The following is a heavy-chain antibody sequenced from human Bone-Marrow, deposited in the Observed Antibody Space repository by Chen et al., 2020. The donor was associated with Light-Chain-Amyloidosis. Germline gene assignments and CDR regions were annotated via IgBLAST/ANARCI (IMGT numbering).Heavy chain of an antibody. J-gene: IGHJ3*01. CDR1: GFTFSNHW. V-gene: IGHV3-7*01. Sequence: EVQLVDSGGGLVQPGGSLRISCAASGFTFSNHWMTWVRQAPGKGLEGVAXXXXDGSEKYYVDSVEGRFTISRDNAKNSLFLQMTSRRAEDTAVYYCARDGLYCTYIDCAGDGFDVWGQGIMVTVSS. CDR3: ARDGLYCTYIDCAGDGFDV. D-gene: IGHD2-8*01. CDR2: XXXDGSEK.